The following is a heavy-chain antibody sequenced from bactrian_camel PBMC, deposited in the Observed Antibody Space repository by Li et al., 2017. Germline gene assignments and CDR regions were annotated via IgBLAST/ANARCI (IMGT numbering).Heavy chain of an antibody. CDR1: GNTYSSYC. Sequence: HVQLVESGGGSVQAGGSLRLSCAASGNTYSSYCMAWFRQVPGEEREGIAAIDSTGYAQYVDSVKDRFTISRDNAKKTLYLKMNNLKPEDTAMYYCAAAAMGCVGLTANFYTYWGQGTQVTVS. D-gene: IGHD3*01. CDR2: IDSTGYA. V-gene: IGHV3S55*01. J-gene: IGHJ4*01. CDR3: AAAAMGCVGLTANFYTY.